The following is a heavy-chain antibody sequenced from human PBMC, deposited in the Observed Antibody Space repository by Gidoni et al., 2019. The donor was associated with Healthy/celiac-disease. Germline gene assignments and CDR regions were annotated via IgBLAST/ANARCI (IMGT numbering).Heavy chain of an antibody. V-gene: IGHV1-2*04. Sequence: QVQLVQSGAEVKKPGASVKVSCKASGYTFTGYYMHWVRPASGQGLEWMGWITPSSGVPNYAQKFRGWSTMTRDTSISTAYMELSRLRSDDTAVYYCAREGGVTMVRGVIITAQNWFDPWGQGTLVTVSS. D-gene: IGHD3-10*01. CDR2: ITPSSGVP. J-gene: IGHJ5*02. CDR1: GYTFTGYY. CDR3: AREGGVTMVRGVIITAQNWFDP.